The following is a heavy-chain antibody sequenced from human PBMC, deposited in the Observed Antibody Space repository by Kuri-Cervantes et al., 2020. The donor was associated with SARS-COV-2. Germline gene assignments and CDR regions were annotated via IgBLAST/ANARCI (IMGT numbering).Heavy chain of an antibody. CDR3: ARLSFGASGYYYYMDV. CDR1: GGSISSYY. V-gene: IGHV4-4*07. Sequence: SETLSLTCTVSGGSISSYYWSWIRQPAGKGLEWIGRIYTSGSTNYNPSLKSRVTMPVDTSKNQFSLKLSSVTAADTAVYYCARLSFGASGYYYYMDVWGKGTTVTVSS. CDR2: IYTSGST. D-gene: IGHD3-3*01. J-gene: IGHJ6*03.